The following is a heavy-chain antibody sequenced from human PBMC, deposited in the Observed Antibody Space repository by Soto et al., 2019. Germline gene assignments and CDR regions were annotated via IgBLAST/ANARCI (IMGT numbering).Heavy chain of an antibody. D-gene: IGHD3-10*01. CDR2: IIPIFGTA. J-gene: IGHJ6*02. CDR1: GGTFSSYA. V-gene: IGHV1-69*13. Sequence: ASVKVSCKASGGTFSSYAISWVRQAPGQGLEWMGGIIPIFGTANYAQKFQGRVTITADESTSTAYMELSSLRSEDTAVYYCASGAITMVRGVGYGMDVWGQGTTVTVSS. CDR3: ASGAITMVRGVGYGMDV.